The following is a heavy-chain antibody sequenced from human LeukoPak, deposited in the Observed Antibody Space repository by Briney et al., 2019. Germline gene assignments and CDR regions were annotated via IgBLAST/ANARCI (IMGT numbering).Heavy chain of an antibody. CDR1: GFTFDDYA. CDR2: IIWNSGSI. CDR3: AKDIGGSVAGYFDY. Sequence: GGSLRLSCAASGFTFDDYAMHWVRQAPGKGLEWVSGIIWNSGSIGYADSVKGRFTISRDNAKNSLYLQMNSLRAEDTALYYCAKDIGGSVAGYFDYWGQGTLVTVSS. D-gene: IGHD6-19*01. J-gene: IGHJ4*02. V-gene: IGHV3-9*01.